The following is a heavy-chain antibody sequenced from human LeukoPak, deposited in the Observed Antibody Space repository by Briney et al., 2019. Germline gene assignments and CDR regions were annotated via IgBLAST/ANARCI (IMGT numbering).Heavy chain of an antibody. CDR2: IIPIFGTA. J-gene: IGHJ4*02. CDR1: GYTFSHYG. CDR3: ARGTSEAAAPVDY. V-gene: IGHV1-69*01. Sequence: ASVKVSCKASGYTFSHYGLSWMRQAPGQGLEWMGGIIPIFGTANYAQKFQGRVTITADESTSTAYMELSSLRSEDTAVYYCARGTSEAAAPVDYWGQGTLVTVSS. D-gene: IGHD6-25*01.